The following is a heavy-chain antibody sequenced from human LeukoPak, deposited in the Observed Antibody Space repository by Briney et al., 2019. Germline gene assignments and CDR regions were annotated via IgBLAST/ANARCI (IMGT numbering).Heavy chain of an antibody. CDR2: IGGSGGPI. D-gene: IGHD5-18*01. J-gene: IGHJ6*02. CDR3: ARVGVQPGYYYGMDV. Sequence: GGSLRLSCAASGFTFSSYSMDWVRQAPGMGLEWLSYIGGSGGPILYADSVKGRFTISRDNAKNSLYLQMNSLRDEDTAVYYCARVGVQPGYYYGMDVWGQGTTVTVSS. V-gene: IGHV3-48*02. CDR1: GFTFSSYS.